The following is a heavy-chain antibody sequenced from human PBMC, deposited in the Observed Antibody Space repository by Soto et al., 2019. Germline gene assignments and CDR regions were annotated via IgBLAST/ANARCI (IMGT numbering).Heavy chain of an antibody. Sequence: SETLSLTCTVSGGSISGHYWTWIRQPPGKGLEWIGYIFYSGSTNYNPSLKSRVTISVDTSKNQFSLKLSSVTAADTAVYYCARVGSSGWSPDYWGPGTLVTSPQ. CDR1: GGSISGHY. CDR3: ARVGSSGWSPDY. J-gene: IGHJ4*02. CDR2: IFYSGST. V-gene: IGHV4-59*11. D-gene: IGHD6-19*01.